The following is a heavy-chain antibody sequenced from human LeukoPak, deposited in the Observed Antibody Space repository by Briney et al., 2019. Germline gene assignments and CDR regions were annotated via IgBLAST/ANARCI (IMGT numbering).Heavy chain of an antibody. CDR1: GFTFSSYS. D-gene: IGHD6-19*01. J-gene: IGHJ4*02. CDR2: ISSSSSYI. Sequence: GGSLRLSCAASGFTFSSYSMNWVRQAPGKGLEWVSSISSSSSYIYYADSVKGRFTISRDNAKNSLYLQMNSLRAEDTAVYYCASWGLGVLASGWDFDDYWGQGTLVTVSS. CDR3: ASWGLGVLASGWDFDDY. V-gene: IGHV3-21*01.